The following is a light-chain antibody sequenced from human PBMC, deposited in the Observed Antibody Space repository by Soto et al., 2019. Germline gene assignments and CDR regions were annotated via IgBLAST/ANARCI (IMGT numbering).Light chain of an antibody. CDR1: ESLLYSENYKNY. Sequence: DIVMTQSPDDLAVFLGERATINCKSHESLLYSENYKNYLAWYQQKPGQPPKLLIYWASTRESGVPDRFSGSGSGTDFTLTISSLQAEDVAVYYCQQYYTAPWTFGQGTKVDIK. V-gene: IGKV4-1*01. J-gene: IGKJ1*01. CDR3: QQYYTAPWT. CDR2: WAS.